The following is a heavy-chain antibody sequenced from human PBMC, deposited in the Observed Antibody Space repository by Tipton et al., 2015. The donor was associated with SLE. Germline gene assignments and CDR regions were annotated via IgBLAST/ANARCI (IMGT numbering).Heavy chain of an antibody. CDR1: GFTFGDYA. D-gene: IGHD3-16*01. J-gene: IGHJ4*02. CDR3: AREGGVRYPVDY. CDR2: IRSKAYGGTT. V-gene: IGHV3-49*04. Sequence: SLRLSCTASGFTFGDYAMSWVRQAPGKGLEWVGFIRSKAYGGTTEYAASVKGRFTISRDDSKSIAYLQMNSLKTEDTAVYYCAREGGVRYPVDYWGRGTLVTVSS.